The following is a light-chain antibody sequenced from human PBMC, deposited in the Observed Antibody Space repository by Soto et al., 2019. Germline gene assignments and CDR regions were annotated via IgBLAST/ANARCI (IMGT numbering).Light chain of an antibody. CDR2: LNSDGSH. J-gene: IGLJ1*01. CDR1: RGHSTYA. Sequence: QLVLTQSPSASASLGASVKLTCTLSRGHSTYAIAWHQQQPEKGPRYLMKLNSDGSHSKGDGIPDRFSGSSSGAERYLTISSLQSEDEADDYCQTWGTGIQFYVFGTGTKVTVL. CDR3: QTWGTGIQFYV. V-gene: IGLV4-69*01.